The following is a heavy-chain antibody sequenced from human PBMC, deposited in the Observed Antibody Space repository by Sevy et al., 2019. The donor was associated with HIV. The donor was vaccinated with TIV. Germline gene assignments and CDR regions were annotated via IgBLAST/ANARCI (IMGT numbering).Heavy chain of an antibody. CDR3: AKDFGSASILLFDY. Sequence: GGSLRLSCAGSGFTFEHYAIHWVRQVPGKGLEWVSGISWNSATILYAESVKGRFTISRDNAKNSLYLQMNNLRTEDTALYYCAKDFGSASILLFDYWGQGTLVTVSS. CDR1: GFTFEHYA. V-gene: IGHV3-9*01. D-gene: IGHD2-2*01. J-gene: IGHJ4*02. CDR2: ISWNSATI.